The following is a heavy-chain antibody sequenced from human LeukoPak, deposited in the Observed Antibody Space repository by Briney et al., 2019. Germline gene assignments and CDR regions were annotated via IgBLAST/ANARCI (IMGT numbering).Heavy chain of an antibody. J-gene: IGHJ4*02. CDR1: GGSISGYY. Sequence: PSETLSLTCTVSGGSISGYYWSWIRQPPGKGLEWIGYIFYTGSTNYNPSLKCRVTISVDTSKNQFSLKLSSVTAADTAVYYCARRHSSGWYHFDYWGQGTLVTVSS. V-gene: IGHV4-59*08. CDR3: ARRHSSGWYHFDY. CDR2: IFYTGST. D-gene: IGHD6-19*01.